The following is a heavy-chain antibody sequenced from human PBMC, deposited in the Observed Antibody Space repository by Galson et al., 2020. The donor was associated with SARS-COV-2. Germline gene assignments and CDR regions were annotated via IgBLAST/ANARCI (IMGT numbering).Heavy chain of an antibody. CDR3: AGDPPDLGIAAAVPVIYCMYV. Sequence: GGSLRLSCAASGFTFSSYSMNWVRQAPGKGLEWVLYISSSSSTIYYADSVKGRFTISRDNAKNSLYLQMNSLRAEDTAVYYCAGDPPDLGIAAAVPVIYCMYVWRQGTTVTVS. D-gene: IGHD6-13*01. CDR1: GFTFSSYS. CDR2: ISSSSSTI. V-gene: IGHV3-48*01. J-gene: IGHJ6*02.